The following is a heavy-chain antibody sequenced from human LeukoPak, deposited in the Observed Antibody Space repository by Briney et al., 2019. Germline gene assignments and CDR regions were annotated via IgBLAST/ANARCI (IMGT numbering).Heavy chain of an antibody. J-gene: IGHJ4*02. CDR1: GFSLSTRGMC. D-gene: IGHD3-22*01. Sequence: SGPALVKPTQTLTLTCTFSGFSLSTRGMCVSWIRQPPGKALEWLARIDWDDDKYYSTSLKTRLTISKDTSKNQVVLTVTNMDPVGTATYYCVGVNYYDTSLGFAWGQGTLVTVSS. V-gene: IGHV2-70*11. CDR2: IDWDDDK. CDR3: VGVNYYDTSLGFA.